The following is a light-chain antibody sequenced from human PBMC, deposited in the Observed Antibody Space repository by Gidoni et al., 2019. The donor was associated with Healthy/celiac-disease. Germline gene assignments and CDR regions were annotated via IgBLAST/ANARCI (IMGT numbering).Light chain of an antibody. J-gene: IGLJ1*01. CDR1: NIGSNS. CDR3: QVWDSSSDHPCV. V-gene: IGLV3-21*02. CDR2: DDS. Sequence: SYVLTQPPPVSVAPGQPARITCGGNNIGSNSVHWYQQKPGQAPVLVVYDDSDRPSGIPERFSGSNSGNTATLTISRVEAGDEADYYCQVWDSSSDHPCVFGTGTKVTVL.